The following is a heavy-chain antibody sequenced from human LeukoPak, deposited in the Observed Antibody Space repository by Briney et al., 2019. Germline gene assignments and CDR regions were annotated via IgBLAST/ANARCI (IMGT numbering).Heavy chain of an antibody. CDR1: GYTFTDYY. D-gene: IGHD3-22*01. V-gene: IGHV1-2*02. Sequence: ASVKVSCKASGYTFTDYYVHCVRQAPGQGLEWLGCMDPDSGGTKYAQNFQGRVTMTRDTSITTAYMELSRLRSDDTAVYYCAREYYDSSGTKYAFDIWGQGTVVTVSS. J-gene: IGHJ3*02. CDR2: MDPDSGGT. CDR3: AREYYDSSGTKYAFDI.